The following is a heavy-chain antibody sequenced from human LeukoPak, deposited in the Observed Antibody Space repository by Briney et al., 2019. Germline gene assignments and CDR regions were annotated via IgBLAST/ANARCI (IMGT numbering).Heavy chain of an antibody. V-gene: IGHV3-11*01. CDR1: GFSFSDYY. Sequence: GGSLRLSCAASGFSFSDYYMAWFRQSPGKGLEWISYINSRSSHIYYSDSVKGRFTVSRDNDKKSLYLQMNSLRVDDTAVYYCAREGGAAGDTPSPNWFDPWGQGTLVTVSS. D-gene: IGHD6-13*01. CDR3: AREGGAAGDTPSPNWFDP. CDR2: INSRSSHI. J-gene: IGHJ5*02.